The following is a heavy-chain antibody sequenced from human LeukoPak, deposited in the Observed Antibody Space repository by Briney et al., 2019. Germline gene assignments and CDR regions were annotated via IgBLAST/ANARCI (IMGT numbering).Heavy chain of an antibody. J-gene: IGHJ6*03. Sequence: GGSLRLSCVASGFTFSSNSMNWVRQAPGRGLEWVASISSSGSYIYYPDSVKGRFTISRDNSKNTLYLQMNSLRAEDTAVYYCARAAANYYYYYMDVWGKGITVTVSS. CDR3: ARAAANYYYYYMDV. V-gene: IGHV3-21*04. D-gene: IGHD6-25*01. CDR1: GFTFSSNS. CDR2: ISSSGSYI.